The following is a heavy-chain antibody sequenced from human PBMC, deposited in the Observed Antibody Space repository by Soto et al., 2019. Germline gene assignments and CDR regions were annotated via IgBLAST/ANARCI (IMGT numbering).Heavy chain of an antibody. D-gene: IGHD6-13*01. V-gene: IGHV3-30-3*01. Sequence: GGSLRLSCAASGFTFSSYAMHWVRQAPGKGLEWVAVISYDGSNKYYADSVKGRFTISRDNSKNTLYLQMNSLRAEDTAVYYCARTGGMPIHRHIIAAAGPFDYWGQGTLVTVSS. CDR2: ISYDGSNK. CDR3: ARTGGMPIHRHIIAAAGPFDY. J-gene: IGHJ4*02. CDR1: GFTFSSYA.